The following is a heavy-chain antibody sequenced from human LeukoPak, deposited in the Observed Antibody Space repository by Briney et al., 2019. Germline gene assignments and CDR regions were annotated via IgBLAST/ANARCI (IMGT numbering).Heavy chain of an antibody. J-gene: IGHJ4*02. CDR3: ASPTDGDYVC. V-gene: IGHV1-69*13. D-gene: IGHD4-17*01. Sequence: SVTVSCTASGGTFSSYAISWVRQAPGQGLEWMGGIIPIFGTANYAQKFQGRVTITADESTSTAYMELSSLRSEDTAVYYCASPTDGDYVCWGQGTLVTVSS. CDR2: IIPIFGTA. CDR1: GGTFSSYA.